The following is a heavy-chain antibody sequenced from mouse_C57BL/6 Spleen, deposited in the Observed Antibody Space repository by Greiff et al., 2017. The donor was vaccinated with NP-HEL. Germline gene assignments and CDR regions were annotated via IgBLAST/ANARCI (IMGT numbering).Heavy chain of an antibody. J-gene: IGHJ2*01. Sequence: LVESGGGLVKPGGSLKLSCAASGFTFSSYAMSWVRQTPEKRLEWVATISDGGSYTYYPDNVKGRFTISRDNAKNNLYLQMSHLKSEDTAMYYCARDQAGFDYWGQGTTLTVSS. D-gene: IGHD3-2*02. CDR3: ARDQAGFDY. V-gene: IGHV5-4*01. CDR2: ISDGGSYT. CDR1: GFTFSSYA.